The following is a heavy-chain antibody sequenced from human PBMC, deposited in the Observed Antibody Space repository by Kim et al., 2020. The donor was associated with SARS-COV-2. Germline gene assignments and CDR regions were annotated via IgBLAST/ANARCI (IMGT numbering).Heavy chain of an antibody. CDR2: IYHSGST. V-gene: IGHV4-30-2*01. D-gene: IGHD3-3*01. CDR3: AGGRHGGVVIPDYYMDV. Sequence: SETLSRTCAVSGGSISSGGYSWSWIRQPPGKGLEWIGYIYHSGSTYYNPSLKSRVTISVDRSKNQFSLKLSSVTAADTAVYYCAGGRHGGVVIPDYYMDVWGKGTTVTVSS. CDR1: GGSISSGGYS. J-gene: IGHJ6*03.